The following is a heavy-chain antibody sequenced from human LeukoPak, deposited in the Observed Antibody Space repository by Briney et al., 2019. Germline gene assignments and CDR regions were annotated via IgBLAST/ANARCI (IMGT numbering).Heavy chain of an antibody. Sequence: AASVKVSCKASGYTFTSYGISWVRQAPGQGLEWMGWVSAYNGNTNYAQKLQGRVTMTTDTSTSTAYMELRSLRSDDTAVYYCARDRSPSGDYEDAFDIWGQGTMVTVSS. CDR1: GYTFTSYG. V-gene: IGHV1-18*01. CDR2: VSAYNGNT. CDR3: ARDRSPSGDYEDAFDI. D-gene: IGHD4-17*01. J-gene: IGHJ3*02.